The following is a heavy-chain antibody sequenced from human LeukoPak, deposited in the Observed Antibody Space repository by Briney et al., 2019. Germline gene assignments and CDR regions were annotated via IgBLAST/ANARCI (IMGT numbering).Heavy chain of an antibody. V-gene: IGHV3-7*03. Sequence: GGSLRLSCAASGFTFSSYWMSWVRQAPGKRLEWVANIKQDGSEKYYVDSVKGRFTISRDNAKNSLYLQMNSLRAEDTAVYYCARELRNNWFDPWGQGTLVTVSS. J-gene: IGHJ5*02. CDR3: ARELRNNWFDP. CDR2: IKQDGSEK. CDR1: GFTFSSYW.